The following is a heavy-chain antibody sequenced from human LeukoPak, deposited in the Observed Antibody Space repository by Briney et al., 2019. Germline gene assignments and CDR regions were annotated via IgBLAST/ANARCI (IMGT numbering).Heavy chain of an antibody. Sequence: GGSLRLSCAASGFTLSSYLMTWVRQAPGKGLEWVANIKQDGSEKYYVDSVKGRFTISRDNAKNSLYLQMNSLRAEDTAVYYCATVRSNYYYYYMDAWGKRTTVTVSS. CDR2: IKQDGSEK. CDR1: GFTLSSYL. CDR3: ATVRSNYYYYYMDA. J-gene: IGHJ6*03. V-gene: IGHV3-7*01. D-gene: IGHD1-14*01.